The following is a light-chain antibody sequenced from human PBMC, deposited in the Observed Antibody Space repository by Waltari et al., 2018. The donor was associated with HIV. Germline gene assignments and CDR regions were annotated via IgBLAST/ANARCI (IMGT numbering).Light chain of an antibody. CDR2: AAS. CDR3: QQSFILPLT. V-gene: IGKV1-39*01. Sequence: DIKMTQSPSSLSASVGDRVTITCRASQSINSLLHWYQQKPGRAPSLLIFAASSLQSGVPSRFSGNGSGTDFTLTISSLQPEDFAIYFCQQSFILPLTFGGGTRVEIK. J-gene: IGKJ4*01. CDR1: QSINSL.